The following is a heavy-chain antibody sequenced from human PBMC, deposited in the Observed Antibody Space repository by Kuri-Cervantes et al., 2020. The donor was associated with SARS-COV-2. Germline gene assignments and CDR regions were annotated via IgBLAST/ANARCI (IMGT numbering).Heavy chain of an antibody. D-gene: IGHD5-24*01. CDR1: GGSFHIYS. Sequence: SVKVSCKTSGGSFHIYSITWVRQAPGQGLEWMGGIIPTFVAPSYAQTFQGRVTITADDSTRTAYMELSSLRFEDTAIYYCVSRAVEGADYWGQGTLVTVSS. V-gene: IGHV1-69*13. CDR2: IIPTFVAP. CDR3: VSRAVEGADY. J-gene: IGHJ4*02.